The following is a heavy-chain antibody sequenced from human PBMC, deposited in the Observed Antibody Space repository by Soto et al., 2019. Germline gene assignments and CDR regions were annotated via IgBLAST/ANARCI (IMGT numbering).Heavy chain of an antibody. CDR1: GYSISSSYY. CDR2: IYHSGNT. V-gene: IGHV4-38-2*01. D-gene: IGHD3-3*01. CDR3: ARVGFDSIFGVVTSFYFDY. Sequence: KASETLSLTCAVSGYSISSSYYWCCIRQPPGKGLEWIGSIYHSGNTFYNPSLKSRVTISVDTSKNQFSLNLNSVTAADTAVYYCARVGFDSIFGVVTSFYFDYWGQGTLVTVSS. J-gene: IGHJ4*02.